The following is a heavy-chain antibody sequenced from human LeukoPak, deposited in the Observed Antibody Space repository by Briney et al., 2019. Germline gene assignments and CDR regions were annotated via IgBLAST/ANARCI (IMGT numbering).Heavy chain of an antibody. J-gene: IGHJ4*02. V-gene: IGHV3-64*01. D-gene: IGHD2-2*01. Sequence: VGSLRLSCAASGFTFSSYAMHWVRQAPGKGLEFVSVISSDGGSTYYANSVKGRFTISRDNSKNTLYLQMGSLRAEDMAVYYCARDGYCSSTSCPWAYFDFWGQGTLVTVSS. CDR3: ARDGYCSSTSCPWAYFDF. CDR1: GFTFSSYA. CDR2: ISSDGGST.